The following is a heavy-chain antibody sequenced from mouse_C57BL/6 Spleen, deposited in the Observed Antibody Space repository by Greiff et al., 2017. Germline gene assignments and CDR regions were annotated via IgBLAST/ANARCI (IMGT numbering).Heavy chain of an antibody. CDR2: IHPSDSDT. CDR1: GYTFTSYW. D-gene: IGHD2-1*01. CDR3: AIRDYYGIYAMDY. V-gene: IGHV1-74*01. Sequence: VKLKQPGAELVKPGASVKVSCKASGYTFTSYWMHWVKQRPGQGLEWIGRIHPSDSDTNYNQKFKGKATLTVDKSSSTAYMQLSSLTSEDSAVYYCAIRDYYGIYAMDYWGQGTSVTVSS. J-gene: IGHJ4*01.